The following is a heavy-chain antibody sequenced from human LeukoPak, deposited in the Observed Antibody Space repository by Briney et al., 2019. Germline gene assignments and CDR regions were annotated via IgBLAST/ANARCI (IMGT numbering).Heavy chain of an antibody. V-gene: IGHV3-64*01. Sequence: GGSLRLSCAASGFTFSSYAMHWVRQAPGKGLEYVSTIRTNGAGTYYANSVKGRFTISRDNSKNTLYLQMNSLRAEDTAVYYCAKDAAPYYYYMDVWGKGTTVTVSS. CDR3: AKDAAPYYYYMDV. D-gene: IGHD6-25*01. CDR1: GFTFSSYA. J-gene: IGHJ6*03. CDR2: IRTNGAGT.